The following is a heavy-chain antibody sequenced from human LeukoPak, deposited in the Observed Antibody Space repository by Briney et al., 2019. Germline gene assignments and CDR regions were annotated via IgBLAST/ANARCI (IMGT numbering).Heavy chain of an antibody. V-gene: IGHV3-48*04. CDR2: ISSSSSTI. J-gene: IGHJ4*02. CDR1: GFTFSSYS. CDR3: AKEGYGGKIPGYYFDY. Sequence: GRSLRLSCAASGFTFSSYSMNWVRQAPGKGLEWVSYISSSSSTIYYADSVKGRFTISRDNAKNSLYLQMNSLRAEDTAVYYCAKEGYGGKIPGYYFDYWGQGTLVTVSS. D-gene: IGHD4-23*01.